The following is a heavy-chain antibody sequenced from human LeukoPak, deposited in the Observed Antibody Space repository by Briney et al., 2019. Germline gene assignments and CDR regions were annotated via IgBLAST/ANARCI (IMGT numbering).Heavy chain of an antibody. J-gene: IGHJ3*02. V-gene: IGHV3-33*08. CDR1: GFTFSSYG. D-gene: IGHD2-2*01. CDR2: ISYDGSNK. Sequence: GGSLRLSCAASGFTFSSYGMHWVRQAPGKGLEWVAVISYDGSNKYYADSVKGRFTISRDNAKNSLYLQMNSLRAEDTAVYYCARDAADPVVPAAILAFDIWGQGTMVTVSS. CDR3: ARDAADPVVPAAILAFDI.